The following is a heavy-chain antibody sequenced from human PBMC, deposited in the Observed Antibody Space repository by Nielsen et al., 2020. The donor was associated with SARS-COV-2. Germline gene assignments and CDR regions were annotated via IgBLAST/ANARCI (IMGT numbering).Heavy chain of an antibody. D-gene: IGHD3-10*01. V-gene: IGHV3-11*05. CDR3: ARGGRVDV. CDR1: GFRFSDYY. Sequence: GESLKISCAGSGFRFSDYYMSWIRQTPGRGLELVSCISTTSTTTKYADSVKGRFTISRDNAKNSLYLQMNNLRVEDTAVYYCARGGRVDVWGQGTTVSVS. CDR2: ISTTSTTT. J-gene: IGHJ6*02.